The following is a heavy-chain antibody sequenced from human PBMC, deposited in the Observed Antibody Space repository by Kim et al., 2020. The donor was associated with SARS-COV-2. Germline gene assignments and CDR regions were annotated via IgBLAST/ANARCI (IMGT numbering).Heavy chain of an antibody. CDR2: ISSSSSYT. J-gene: IGHJ6*02. CDR1: GFTFSDYY. CDR3: ASRGKRTRNYYYYGMDV. D-gene: IGHD3-16*01. V-gene: IGHV3-11*03. Sequence: GGSLRLSCAASGFTFSDYYMSWIRQAPGKGLEWVSYISSSSSYTNYADSVKGRFTISRDNAKNSLYLQMNSLRAEDTAVYYCASRGKRTRNYYYYGMDVWGQGTTVTVSS.